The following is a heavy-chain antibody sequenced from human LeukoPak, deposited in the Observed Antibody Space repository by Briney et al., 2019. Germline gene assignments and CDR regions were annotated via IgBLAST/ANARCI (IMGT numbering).Heavy chain of an antibody. Sequence: ASVKVSCKASGYTFTGYYMHWVRQAPGQGLEWMGWINPNSGGTNYAQKFQGRVTMTRDTSISTAYMELSRLRSDDTAVYYCARGPDTYYYGSGSYYYWGQGTLVTVSS. CDR1: GYTFTGYY. CDR3: ARGPDTYYYGSGSYYY. V-gene: IGHV1-2*02. D-gene: IGHD3-10*01. J-gene: IGHJ4*02. CDR2: INPNSGGT.